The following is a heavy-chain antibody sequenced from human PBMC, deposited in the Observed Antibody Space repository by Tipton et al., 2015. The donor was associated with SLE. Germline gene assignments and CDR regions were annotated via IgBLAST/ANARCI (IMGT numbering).Heavy chain of an antibody. Sequence: GSLRLSCAASGFTVSSNYMSWVRQAPGKGLEWVANIKQDGSEKYYVDSVKGRFTISRDNAKNSLYLQMNSLRAEDTAVYYCARLAVALYYYYGMDVWGQGTTVTVSS. CDR3: ARLAVALYYYYGMDV. D-gene: IGHD6-19*01. CDR1: GFTVSSNY. CDR2: IKQDGSEK. V-gene: IGHV3-7*01. J-gene: IGHJ6*02.